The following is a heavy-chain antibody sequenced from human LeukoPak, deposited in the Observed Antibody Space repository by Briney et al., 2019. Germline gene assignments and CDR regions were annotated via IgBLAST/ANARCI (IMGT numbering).Heavy chain of an antibody. CDR2: IYYSGST. CDR1: GGSISSSSYY. CDR3: ARGWGSFDY. V-gene: IGHV4-39*07. Sequence: PSETLSLTCTVSGGSISSSSYYWGWIRQPPGKGLEWIGSIYYSGSTYYNPSLKSRVTISVDTSKNHFSLKLNSVTAADTAVYYCARGWGSFDYWGQGTLVTVPS. D-gene: IGHD7-27*01. J-gene: IGHJ4*02.